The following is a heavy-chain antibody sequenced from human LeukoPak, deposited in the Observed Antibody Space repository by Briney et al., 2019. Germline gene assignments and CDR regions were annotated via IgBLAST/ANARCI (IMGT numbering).Heavy chain of an antibody. Sequence: PSETLSLTCTVSGDSVSSGNYYWSWIRQPPGKGLEWIGYIYYSGSTNYNPSLKSRVTISVDTSKNQFSLELTSVTAADTAVYYCAVTNWGRYFDLWGRGTLVTVSS. CDR3: AVTNWGRYFDL. D-gene: IGHD7-27*01. CDR2: IYYSGST. V-gene: IGHV4-61*01. CDR1: GDSVSSGNYY. J-gene: IGHJ2*01.